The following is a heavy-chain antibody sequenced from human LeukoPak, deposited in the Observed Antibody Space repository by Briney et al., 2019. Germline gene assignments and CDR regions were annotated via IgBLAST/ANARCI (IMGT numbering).Heavy chain of an antibody. CDR3: ARRAAAVIDAFDI. D-gene: IGHD6-13*01. V-gene: IGHV4-39*01. Sequence: PSATLSLTCPVSGGSISSSSYYCGWIRQPPGKGLEWIRSIYYSGSTYYNPSLKSRVTISVDTSKNQFSLKLSSVTAADTAVYYCARRAAAVIDAFDIWGQGTMVTVSS. CDR1: GGSISSSSYY. J-gene: IGHJ3*02. CDR2: IYYSGST.